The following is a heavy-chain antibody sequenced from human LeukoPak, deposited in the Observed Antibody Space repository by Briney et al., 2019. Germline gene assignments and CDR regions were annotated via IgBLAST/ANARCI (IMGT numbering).Heavy chain of an antibody. V-gene: IGHV4-4*07. Sequence: PSETLSLTCTVSGGSISSYYWSLIRQPAGKGLEWIGRIYTSGSTNYNPSLKSRVTMSVDTSKNQFSLKLSSVTAADTAVYYCARDVTIFGVVSSYNWFDPWGQGTLVTVSS. CDR1: GGSISSYY. D-gene: IGHD3-3*01. J-gene: IGHJ5*02. CDR3: ARDVTIFGVVSSYNWFDP. CDR2: IYTSGST.